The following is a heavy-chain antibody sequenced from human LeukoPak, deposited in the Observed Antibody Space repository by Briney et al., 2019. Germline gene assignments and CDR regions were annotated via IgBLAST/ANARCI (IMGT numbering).Heavy chain of an antibody. CDR1: GFTVSSNY. D-gene: IGHD6-13*01. Sequence: PGGSLRLSCAASGFTVSSNYMSWVRQAPGKGLEWVSVIYSGGSTYYADSVKGRFTISRDNAKNSLYLQMNSLRAEDTAVYYCAGGSSSWYRSDGYYFDYWGQGTLVTVSS. CDR2: IYSGGST. V-gene: IGHV3-53*03. J-gene: IGHJ4*02. CDR3: AGGSSSWYRSDGYYFDY.